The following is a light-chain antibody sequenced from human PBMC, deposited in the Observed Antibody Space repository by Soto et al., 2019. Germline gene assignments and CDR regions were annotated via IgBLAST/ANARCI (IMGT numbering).Light chain of an antibody. J-gene: IGLJ3*02. CDR3: NSYAGSNNWV. CDR1: SSDVGGYNY. CDR2: EVS. V-gene: IGLV2-8*01. Sequence: QSALTQPASVSGSPGQSITISCTGTSSDVGGYNYVSWYQQHPGKAPKLTIYEVSKRPSGVPDRFSGSKSGNTASLTVSGLQAEDEADYYCNSYAGSNNWVFGGGTKVTVL.